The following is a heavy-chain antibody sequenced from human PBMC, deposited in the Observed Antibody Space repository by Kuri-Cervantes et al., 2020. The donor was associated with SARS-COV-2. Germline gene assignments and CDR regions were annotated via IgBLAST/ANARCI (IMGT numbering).Heavy chain of an antibody. Sequence: GESLKISCAASGFTFSSYAMSWVRQAPGKGLEWVGVIFGGRTTYYADSVKGRFIISRDNSKNSLYLQMNSLRAEDTAVYYCARDGLRFLEWLSSGMDVWGQGTTVTVSS. J-gene: IGHJ6*02. CDR2: IFGGRTT. D-gene: IGHD3-3*01. V-gene: IGHV3-23*03. CDR1: GFTFSSYA. CDR3: ARDGLRFLEWLSSGMDV.